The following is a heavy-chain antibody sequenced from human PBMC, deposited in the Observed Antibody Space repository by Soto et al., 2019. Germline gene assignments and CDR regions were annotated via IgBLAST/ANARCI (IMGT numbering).Heavy chain of an antibody. CDR3: ARAIGPTLFDY. D-gene: IGHD3-22*01. CDR1: GLTFSSYD. CDR2: IGTAGDT. V-gene: IGHV3-13*04. Sequence: LRLSCSASGLTFSSYDMHWVRQGQGKGLEWVSAIGTAGDTNYAGSVKGRFTISRENAKNSLYLQMKSLRAGDTAIYFCARAIGPTLFDYWGQGTLVTVSS. J-gene: IGHJ4*02.